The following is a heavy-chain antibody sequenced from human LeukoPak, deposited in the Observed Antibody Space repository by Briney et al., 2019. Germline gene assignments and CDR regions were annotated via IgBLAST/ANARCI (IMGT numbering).Heavy chain of an antibody. J-gene: IGHJ4*02. CDR2: INWNGGRT. CDR3: ARGGGGRYLVY. Sequence: PGGSLRLSCAASGFTFDDYGMSWVRQAPGKGLEWASDINWNGGRTGYADSVKGRFTISRDNAKKSLYLQMNSLRAEDTALYYCARGGGGRYLVYWGQGTPVTVSS. V-gene: IGHV3-20*04. CDR1: GFTFDDYG. D-gene: IGHD1-26*01.